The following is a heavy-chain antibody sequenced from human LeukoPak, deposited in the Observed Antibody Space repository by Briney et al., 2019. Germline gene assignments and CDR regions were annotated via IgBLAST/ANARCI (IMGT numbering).Heavy chain of an antibody. CDR3: ARQPGYSGYDSHYGMDV. Sequence: PSETLSLTCTVSGGSISSGGYYWSWIRQHPGKGLEWIGYIYYSGSTYYNPSLKSRVTISVDTSKNQFSLKLSSVTAADTAVYYCARQPGYSGYDSHYGMDVWGQGTTVTVSS. V-gene: IGHV4-31*03. J-gene: IGHJ6*02. D-gene: IGHD5-12*01. CDR1: GGSISSGGYY. CDR2: IYYSGST.